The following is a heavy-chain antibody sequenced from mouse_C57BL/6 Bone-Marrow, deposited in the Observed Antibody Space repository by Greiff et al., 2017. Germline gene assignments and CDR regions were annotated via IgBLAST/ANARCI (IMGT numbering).Heavy chain of an antibody. CDR2: IYPGGGYT. CDR3: ARRDGYYLYYFDY. CDR1: GYTFTNYW. V-gene: IGHV1-63*01. Sequence: VQLKESGAELVRPGTSVKMSCKASGYTFTNYWIGWAKQRPGHGLEWIGDIYPGGGYTNYNEKFKGKATLTADKSSSTAYMQFSSLTSEDSAIYYCARRDGYYLYYFDYWGQGTTLTVSS. J-gene: IGHJ2*01. D-gene: IGHD2-3*01.